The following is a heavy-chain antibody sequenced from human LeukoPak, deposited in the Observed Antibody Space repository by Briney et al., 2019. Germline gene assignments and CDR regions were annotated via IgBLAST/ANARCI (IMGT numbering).Heavy chain of an antibody. CDR3: ARDGEPFDF. V-gene: IGHV3-7*04. CDR1: GFTFSTPW. D-gene: IGHD3-10*01. Sequence: GGSLRLSCAASGFTFSTPWMSWVRQAPGKGLEWVANIKQDGSEKYYVDSVKGRFTISRDNAKNSLYLQMNSLRAEDTAVYYCARDGEPFDFWGQGTLATVSS. CDR2: IKQDGSEK. J-gene: IGHJ4*02.